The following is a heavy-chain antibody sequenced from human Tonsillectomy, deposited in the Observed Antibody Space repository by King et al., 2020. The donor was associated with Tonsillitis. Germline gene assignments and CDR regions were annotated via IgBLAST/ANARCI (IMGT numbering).Heavy chain of an antibody. Sequence: LVESGGGLVKPGRSLRLSCTASGFTFGDYALSWFRQAPGKGLEGGGVIRSKASCWATEYAASVKGGFTISRDDSKSIAYLQMNSLKTEDTAVYYCTRELPPDAFDIWGQGTMVTVSS. V-gene: IGHV3-49*05. CDR3: TRELPPDAFDI. J-gene: IGHJ3*02. CDR2: IRSKASCWAT. D-gene: IGHD1-26*01. CDR1: GFTFGDYA.